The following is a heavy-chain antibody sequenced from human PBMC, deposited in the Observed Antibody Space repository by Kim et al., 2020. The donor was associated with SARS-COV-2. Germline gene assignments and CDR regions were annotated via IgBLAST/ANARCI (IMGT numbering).Heavy chain of an antibody. J-gene: IGHJ4*02. CDR1: GGSISSYY. D-gene: IGHD5-12*01. CDR3: ARGLGGWLQSYYFDY. CDR2: IYYSGST. Sequence: SETLSLTCTVSGGSISSYYWSWIRQPPGKGLEWIGDIYYSGSTNYNPSLKSRVTISVDTYKNQFSLKLSSVTAVDTAVYYCARGLGGWLQSYYFDYWGQGTLVTVSS. V-gene: IGHV4-59*01.